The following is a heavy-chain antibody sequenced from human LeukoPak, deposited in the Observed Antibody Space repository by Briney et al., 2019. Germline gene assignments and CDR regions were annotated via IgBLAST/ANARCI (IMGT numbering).Heavy chain of an antibody. J-gene: IGHJ5*02. Sequence: ASVKVSCKTSGYSITGYYMHWVRQAPGQGLEWMRWINGNTGGTNYAQKLRGRVTMTRDTSISTAYMELSGLTFDDTAVYYCARDATLGGTKNSFDPWGQGTLVTVSS. V-gene: IGHV1-2*02. D-gene: IGHD1-26*01. CDR1: GYSITGYY. CDR3: ARDATLGGTKNSFDP. CDR2: INGNTGGT.